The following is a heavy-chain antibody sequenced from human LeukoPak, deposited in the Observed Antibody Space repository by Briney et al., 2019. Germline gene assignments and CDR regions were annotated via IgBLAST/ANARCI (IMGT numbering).Heavy chain of an antibody. CDR3: AKVIEAYCGGDCYSRSFDY. CDR2: ISYDGSNE. D-gene: IGHD2-21*02. Sequence: PGGSLRLSCAASGFTFSSYAMSWVRQAPGKGLEWVAIISYDGSNEYYADSVKGRFTISRDNSKNTLYLQMNSLRAEDTAVYYCAKVIEAYCGGDCYSRSFDYWGQGTLVTVSS. CDR1: GFTFSSYA. J-gene: IGHJ4*02. V-gene: IGHV3-30*18.